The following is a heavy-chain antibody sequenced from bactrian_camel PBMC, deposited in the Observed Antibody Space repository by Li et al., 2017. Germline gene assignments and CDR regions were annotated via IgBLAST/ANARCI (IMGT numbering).Heavy chain of an antibody. V-gene: IGHV3S40*01. CDR3: TAGGTRYSF. CDR2: QKSTGLRT. Sequence: VQLVESGGGVVQPGGSLRLSCAASGFPFSSSDMSWVRQAPGKGLEWVSLQKSTGLRTYYADSVKGRFTISRDNAKSTLYLQMNSLKTEDMGVYYCTAGGTRYSFWGQGTQVTVS. J-gene: IGHJ4*01. D-gene: IGHD6*01. CDR1: GFPFSSSD.